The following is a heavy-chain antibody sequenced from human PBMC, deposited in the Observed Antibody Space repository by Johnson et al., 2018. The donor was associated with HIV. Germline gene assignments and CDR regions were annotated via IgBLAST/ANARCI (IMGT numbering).Heavy chain of an antibody. J-gene: IGHJ3*02. CDR2: ISPSGGTL. CDR3: AKSTRGNWGSCFEI. V-gene: IGHV3-11*04. D-gene: IGHD7-27*01. Sequence: QEQLVESGGGLIQPGGSLRLSCAASGFTVSSNYMSWVRQAPGKGLEWVSYISPSGGTLFHADSVKGRFTISRDNAKNSLYLQMNSLRAEYTAVYYCAKSTRGNWGSCFEIWGQGTMVTVSS. CDR1: GFTVSSNY.